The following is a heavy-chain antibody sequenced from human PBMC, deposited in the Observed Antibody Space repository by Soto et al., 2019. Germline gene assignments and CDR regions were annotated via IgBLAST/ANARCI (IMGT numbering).Heavy chain of an antibody. V-gene: IGHV4-61*01. CDR3: ARSGGGSGWL. J-gene: IGHJ4*02. CDR2: IYSSGST. D-gene: IGHD6-19*01. CDR1: GDSVSTGSKY. Sequence: KSSETLSLTCTVSGDSVSTGSKYWSWSRQPPGKPLEWIAYIYSSGSTNYNPSLKSRVTISRDTSKNQFSLKMTSVTAEDTAVYYCARSGGGSGWLGGQGTMVTVYS.